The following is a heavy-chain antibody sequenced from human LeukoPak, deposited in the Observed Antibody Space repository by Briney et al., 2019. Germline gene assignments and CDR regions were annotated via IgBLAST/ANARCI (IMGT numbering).Heavy chain of an antibody. CDR3: TRGSYDVLAGYSTLGEY. D-gene: IGHD3-9*01. CDR1: GGSISSSTYY. J-gene: IGHJ4*02. V-gene: IGHV4-39*01. Sequence: SETLSLTCNVSGGSISSSTYYWGWIRQPPGKGLEWIGNIYYSGSTYYNPSLKSRLTISVDTSQGQFSLRLSSVTAADTGLYYCTRGSYDVLAGYSTLGEYWGQGALVTVSS. CDR2: IYYSGST.